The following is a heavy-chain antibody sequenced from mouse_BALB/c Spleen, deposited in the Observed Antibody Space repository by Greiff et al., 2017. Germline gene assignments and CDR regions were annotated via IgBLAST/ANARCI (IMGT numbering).Heavy chain of an antibody. V-gene: IGHV5-17*02. CDR3: ARLSMITTYYYAMDY. D-gene: IGHD2-4*01. CDR1: GFTFSSFG. CDR2: ISSGSSTI. J-gene: IGHJ4*01. Sequence: EVKLVESGGGLVQPGGSRTLSCAASGFTFSSFGMHWVRQAPEKGLEWVAYISSGSSTIYYADTVEGRFTISRDNPKNTLFLQMTSLRSEDTAMYYCARLSMITTYYYAMDYWGQGTSVTVAS.